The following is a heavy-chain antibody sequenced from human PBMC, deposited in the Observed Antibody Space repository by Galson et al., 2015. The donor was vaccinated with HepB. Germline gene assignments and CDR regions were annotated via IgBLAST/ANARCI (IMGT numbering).Heavy chain of an antibody. CDR1: GGTFSSYA. D-gene: IGHD2-2*01. CDR3: TRAPSLRNNWFDP. J-gene: IGHJ5*02. CDR2: INAGNGNT. Sequence: SVKVSCKASGGTFSSYAISWVRQAPGQRLEWMGWINAGNGNTKHSQRFQGRVTISRDTSARTAYIELSSLTPEDTAVYYCTRAPSLRNNWFDPWGQGTLVTVSS. V-gene: IGHV1-3*01.